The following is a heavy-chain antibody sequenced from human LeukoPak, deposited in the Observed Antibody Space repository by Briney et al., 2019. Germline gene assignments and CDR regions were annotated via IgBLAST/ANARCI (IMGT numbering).Heavy chain of an antibody. Sequence: GGSLRLSCAASGFTFSSYSMNWVRQAPGKGLEWVSSISSSNSYIYYADSVKGRFTISRDNAKNSLYLQMNSLRAEDTAVYYCARAHYYGSGSYYVDYWGQGTLVTVSS. CDR1: GFTFSSYS. CDR3: ARAHYYGSGSYYVDY. CDR2: ISSSNSYI. V-gene: IGHV3-21*01. D-gene: IGHD3-10*01. J-gene: IGHJ4*02.